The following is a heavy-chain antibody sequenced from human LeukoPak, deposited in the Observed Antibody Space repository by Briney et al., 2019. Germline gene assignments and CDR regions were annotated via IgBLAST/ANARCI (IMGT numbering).Heavy chain of an antibody. CDR3: AREERPTYDFWSGYHLGWFDP. V-gene: IGHV1-2*02. D-gene: IGHD3-3*01. Sequence: ASVKVSCKASGYTFTSYGISWVRQAPGQGLEWMGWINPNSGGTNYAQKFQGRVTMTRDTSISTAYMELSRLRSDDTAVYYCAREERPTYDFWSGYHLGWFDPWGQGTLVTVSS. CDR2: INPNSGGT. CDR1: GYTFTSYG. J-gene: IGHJ5*02.